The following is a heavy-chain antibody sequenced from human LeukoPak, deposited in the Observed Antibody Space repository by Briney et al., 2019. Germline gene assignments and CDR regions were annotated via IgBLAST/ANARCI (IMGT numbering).Heavy chain of an antibody. J-gene: IGHJ4*02. D-gene: IGHD6-13*01. V-gene: IGHV3-11*01. CDR1: GFTFSDYY. CDR3: ARVRGQQLAQFDY. Sequence: GGSLRLSCAASGFTFSDYYVSWIRQAPGKGLEWVSYISSSGSTIYYADSVKGRFTISRDNAKNSLYLQMNSLRAEDTAVYYCARVRGQQLAQFDYWGQGTLVTVSS. CDR2: ISSSGSTI.